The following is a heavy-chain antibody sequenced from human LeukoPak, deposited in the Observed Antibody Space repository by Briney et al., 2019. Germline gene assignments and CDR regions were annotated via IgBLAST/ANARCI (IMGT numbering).Heavy chain of an antibody. CDR3: APPIPGYCRGGSCYGFDS. Sequence: GVALQISRKGSGYSFTSYWIGRVRPLPGKSLELMGIIYLVYFDTRYSLSFQGQVTISADKSISTAYLQWSSLKASDTAMYYCAPPIPGYCRGGSCYGFDSWGQGTLVTVSS. CDR1: GYSFTSYW. D-gene: IGHD2-15*01. CDR2: IYLVYFDT. J-gene: IGHJ4*02. V-gene: IGHV5-51*01.